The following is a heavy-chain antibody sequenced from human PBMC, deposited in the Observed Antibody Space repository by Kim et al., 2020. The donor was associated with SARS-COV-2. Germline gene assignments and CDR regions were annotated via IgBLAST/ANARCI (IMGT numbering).Heavy chain of an antibody. CDR3: AREGAPSSSY. CDR1: GFTFSSYS. V-gene: IGHV3-48*02. Sequence: GGSLRLSCAASGFTFSSYSMNWVRQAPGKGLEWLSYISSSSSSIFYADSVKGRFTISRDNAKNSLYLQMNSLRDEDTAVYYCAREGAPSSSYWGQGTLVTVSS. J-gene: IGHJ4*02. D-gene: IGHD6-6*01. CDR2: ISSSSSSI.